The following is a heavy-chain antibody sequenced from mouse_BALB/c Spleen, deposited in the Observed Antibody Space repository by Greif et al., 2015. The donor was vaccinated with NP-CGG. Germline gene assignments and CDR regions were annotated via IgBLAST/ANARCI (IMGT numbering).Heavy chain of an antibody. V-gene: IGHV1-84*02. Sequence: VQLQQSGPELVKPGASVKISCKASGYTFTDYYINWVKQKPGQGLEWIGWIYPGSSNTKYNEKFKGKATLTVDTSSSTAYMQLSSLTSEDTAVYFCARRNGTEAMDYWGQGTSVTVSS. CDR3: ARRNGTEAMDY. J-gene: IGHJ4*01. D-gene: IGHD4-1*01. CDR2: IYPGSSNT. CDR1: GYTFTDYY.